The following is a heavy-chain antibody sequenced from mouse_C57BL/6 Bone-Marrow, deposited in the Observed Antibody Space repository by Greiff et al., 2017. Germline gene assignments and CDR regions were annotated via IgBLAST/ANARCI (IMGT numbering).Heavy chain of an antibody. D-gene: IGHD2-1*01. Sequence: QVQLQQPGAEPVKPGASVKVSCKASGYTFTSYWMHWVKQRPGQGLEWIGRIHPSDSDTNYNQKFKGKATLTVDKSSSTAYMQLSSLTSEDSAVYYCAIPVYYGNYVDYAMDYWGQGTSVTVSS. CDR2: IHPSDSDT. J-gene: IGHJ4*01. CDR3: AIPVYYGNYVDYAMDY. CDR1: GYTFTSYW. V-gene: IGHV1-74*01.